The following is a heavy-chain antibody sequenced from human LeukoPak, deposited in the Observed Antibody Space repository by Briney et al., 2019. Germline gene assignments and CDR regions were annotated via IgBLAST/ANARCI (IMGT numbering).Heavy chain of an antibody. Sequence: PGGSLRLSCAASGFTFSSYCMSWVRQAPGKGLEWVANMKQDGSEKYYVDSLKGRFTISRDNAKNTLYLQMNSLRAEDTAVYYCAREPYHYYYYMDVWGKGTTVTVSS. V-gene: IGHV3-7*01. CDR2: MKQDGSEK. CDR1: GFTFSSYC. J-gene: IGHJ6*03. CDR3: AREPYHYYYYMDV.